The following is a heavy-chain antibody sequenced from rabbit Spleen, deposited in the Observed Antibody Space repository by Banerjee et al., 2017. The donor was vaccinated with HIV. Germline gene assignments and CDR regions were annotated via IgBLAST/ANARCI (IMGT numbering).Heavy chain of an antibody. V-gene: IGHV1S45*01. J-gene: IGHJ4*01. D-gene: IGHD3-1*01. CDR2: IYTGNVKT. CDR3: ARSDGGYVYFNL. Sequence: QEQLEESGGGLVKPGGTLTLTCKASGIDFSRHYDMCWVRQAPGKGLEWIGCIYTGNVKTYYASWAKGRFTISKTSSTTVTLQMTSLTAADTATYFCARSDGGYVYFNLWGQGTLVTVS. CDR1: GIDFSRHYD.